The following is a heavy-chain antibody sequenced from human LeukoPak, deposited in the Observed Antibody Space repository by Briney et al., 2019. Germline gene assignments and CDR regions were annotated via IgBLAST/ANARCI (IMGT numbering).Heavy chain of an antibody. Sequence: SETLSLTCSVSGGSVSNYYWSWIRQPPGKGLEWIGYIYYSGSTNYNPSLKSRVTISVDTSKNQFSLKLSSVTAADTAVYYCARVVDTAMVNDYGMDVWGQGTTVTVSS. V-gene: IGHV4-59*02. CDR2: IYYSGST. CDR1: GGSVSNYY. J-gene: IGHJ6*02. CDR3: ARVVDTAMVNDYGMDV. D-gene: IGHD5-18*01.